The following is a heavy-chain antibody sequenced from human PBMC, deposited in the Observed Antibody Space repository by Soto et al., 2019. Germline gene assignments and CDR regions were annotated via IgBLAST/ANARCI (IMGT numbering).Heavy chain of an antibody. CDR3: ARHVRRPGIAVAGVDAFDI. V-gene: IGHV4-59*08. CDR1: GGSISSYY. D-gene: IGHD6-19*01. CDR2: IYYSGST. Sequence: ASETLSLTCTVSGGSISSYYWSWIRQPPGKGLEWIGYIYYSGSTNYNPSLKSRVTISVDTSKNQFSLKLSSVTAADTAVYYCARHVRRPGIAVAGVDAFDIWGQGTMVTVSS. J-gene: IGHJ3*02.